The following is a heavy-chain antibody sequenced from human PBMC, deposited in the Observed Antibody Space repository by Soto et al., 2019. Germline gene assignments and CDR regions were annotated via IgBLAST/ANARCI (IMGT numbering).Heavy chain of an antibody. D-gene: IGHD3-10*01. CDR2: ISAYNGNT. CDR1: GYTFTSYG. J-gene: IGHJ3*02. CDR3: ARDRQLLWFGAADAFDI. V-gene: IGHV1-18*01. Sequence: QVQLVQSGAEVKKPGASVKVSCKASGYTFTSYGISWVRQAPGQGLEWMGWISAYNGNTNYAQKLQGRVTMTTDTSTSTAYMELRSLRSDDTAVYYCARDRQLLWFGAADAFDIWGQGTMVTVSS.